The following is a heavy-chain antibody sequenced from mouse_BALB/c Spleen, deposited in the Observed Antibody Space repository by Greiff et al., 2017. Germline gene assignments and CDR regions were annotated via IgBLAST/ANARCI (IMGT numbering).Heavy chain of an antibody. CDR2: IWGDGST. CDR3: ARDQDYGNPWFAY. CDR1: GFSLTGYG. V-gene: IGHV2-6-7*01. Sequence: QVQLQQSGPGLVAPSQSLSITCTVSGFSLTGYGVNWVRQPPGKGLEWLGMIWGDGSTDYNSALKSRLSISKDNSKSQVFLKMNSLQTDDTARYYCARDQDYGNPWFAYWGQGNLVTVSA. J-gene: IGHJ3*01. D-gene: IGHD2-1*01.